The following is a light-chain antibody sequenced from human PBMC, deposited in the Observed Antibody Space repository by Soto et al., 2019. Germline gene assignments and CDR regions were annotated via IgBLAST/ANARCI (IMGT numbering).Light chain of an antibody. Sequence: EIVLTQSPGTLSSSPGERATLSCRASQRLSNNYLAWYQQKPGQAPSLLIYGASSRTTGIPDRFRGSGSGTDFTLTISRLEPEDFAVYYCQQYETFSGTFGPGTKVEI. CDR3: QQYETFSGT. J-gene: IGKJ1*01. V-gene: IGKV3-20*01. CDR1: QRLSNNY. CDR2: GAS.